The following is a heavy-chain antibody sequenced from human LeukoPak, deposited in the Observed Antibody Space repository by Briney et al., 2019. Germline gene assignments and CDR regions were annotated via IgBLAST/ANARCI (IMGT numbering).Heavy chain of an antibody. V-gene: IGHV4-38-2*02. CDR3: ARDSSYDYVWGSYRYLNPFDY. CDR2: IYHSGST. Sequence: SETLSLTCTVSGYPISSGYYWGWIRQPPGKGLEWIGSIYHSGSTYYNPSLKSRVTISVDTSKNQFSLKLSSVTAADTAVYYCARDSSYDYVWGSYRYLNPFDYWGQGTLVTVSS. J-gene: IGHJ4*02. CDR1: GYPISSGYY. D-gene: IGHD3-16*02.